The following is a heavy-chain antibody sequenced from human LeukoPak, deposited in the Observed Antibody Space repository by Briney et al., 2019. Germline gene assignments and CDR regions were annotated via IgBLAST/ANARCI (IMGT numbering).Heavy chain of an antibody. Sequence: GGPLRLSCAASGFTFNSYWMHWVRQAPGKGLVWVSRINIDGSSTSYADSVKGRFTISRDNAKNTLYLQMNSLRAEDTAVYYCARMEGGYNYASPDYWGQGTLVTVSS. CDR2: INIDGSST. CDR3: ARMEGGYNYASPDY. CDR1: GFTFNSYW. V-gene: IGHV3-74*01. J-gene: IGHJ4*02. D-gene: IGHD5-18*01.